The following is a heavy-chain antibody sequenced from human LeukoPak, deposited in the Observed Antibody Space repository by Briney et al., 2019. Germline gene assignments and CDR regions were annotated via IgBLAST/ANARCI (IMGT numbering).Heavy chain of an antibody. J-gene: IGHJ4*02. CDR3: ARRAYCSTTSCYVPFDY. Sequence: PSETLSLTCTVPGGSISSSRYCSGWIRQPPGNWLEWLGYIYYSGSNYFKPSLKSRVTISVDTSKNQFSLKLSSVTAADTAVYYCARRAYCSTTSCYVPFDYWGQGTLVTVSS. V-gene: IGHV4-39*01. CDR1: GGSISSSRYC. CDR2: IYYSGSN. D-gene: IGHD2-2*01.